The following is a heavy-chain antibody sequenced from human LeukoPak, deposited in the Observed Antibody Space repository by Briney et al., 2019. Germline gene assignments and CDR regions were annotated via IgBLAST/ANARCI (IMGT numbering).Heavy chain of an antibody. Sequence: ASVKVSCKASGYTFTGYYMYWVRQAPGQGLEWMGRINPNNGGANYAQKFQGIVTMTRATSISTAYMELSRLRSDHTAVYYCALPGRGLVIDYWGQGTLVTVSS. CDR1: GYTFTGYY. CDR3: ALPGRGLVIDY. V-gene: IGHV1-2*06. D-gene: IGHD3-10*01. J-gene: IGHJ4*02. CDR2: INPNNGGA.